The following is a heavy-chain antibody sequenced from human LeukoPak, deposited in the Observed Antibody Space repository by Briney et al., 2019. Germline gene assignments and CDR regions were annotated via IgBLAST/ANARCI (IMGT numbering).Heavy chain of an antibody. Sequence: GGSLRLSCAASGFTFSSYAMHWVRQAPGKGLEWVAVISYDGSNKYYADSVKGRFTISRDNSKNTLYLQMNSLRAEDTAVYYCARGDPSLGNDYVWGSYPDWGQGTLVTVSS. D-gene: IGHD3-16*02. V-gene: IGHV3-30*04. J-gene: IGHJ4*02. CDR2: ISYDGSNK. CDR1: GFTFSSYA. CDR3: ARGDPSLGNDYVWGSYPD.